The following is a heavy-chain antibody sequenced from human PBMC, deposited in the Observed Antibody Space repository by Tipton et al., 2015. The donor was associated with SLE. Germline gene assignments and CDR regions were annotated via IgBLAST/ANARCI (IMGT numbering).Heavy chain of an antibody. CDR2: IADTGSP. J-gene: IGHJ4*02. CDR3: ARGPFQRWPPDAY. CDR1: GGSFSGYH. V-gene: IGHV4-34*01. Sequence: TLSLTCAVYGGSFSGYHWTWVRQPPGQGLEWIGEIADTGSPNYNPSLKGRVTISLDTSKSQFSLILNSLTAAGTAVYYCARGPFQRWPPDAYRGQGTLVTVTS. D-gene: IGHD6-19*01.